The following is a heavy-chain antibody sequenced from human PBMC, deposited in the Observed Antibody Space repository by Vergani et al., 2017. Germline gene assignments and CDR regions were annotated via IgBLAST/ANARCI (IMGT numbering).Heavy chain of an antibody. CDR2: IKSKTDGGTT. CDR1: GFTFSNAW. J-gene: IGHJ4*02. CDR3: TRDYGGSYYGGFVDY. D-gene: IGHD1-26*01. Sequence: EVQLVESGGGLVKPGGSLRLSCAASGFTFSNAWMSWVRQAPGKGLEWVGRIKSKTDGGTTEYAASVKGRFTIARDDSKSIAYLQMNSLKTEDTAVYYCTRDYGGSYYGGFVDYWGQGTLVTVSS. V-gene: IGHV3-15*01.